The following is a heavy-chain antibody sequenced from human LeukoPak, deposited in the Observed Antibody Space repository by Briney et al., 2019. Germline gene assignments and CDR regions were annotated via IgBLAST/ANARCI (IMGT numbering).Heavy chain of an antibody. V-gene: IGHV3-23*01. Sequence: QAGGSLRLSCAASGFTFNNYAMSWVRQAPGKGLEWVSGISGSNNSTYYADSVKGRFTISRDNSKNTLYLQMNRLRAEDTAVYYCAKGRREDIAVAGQDYWGQGTLVTVSS. CDR2: ISGSNNST. CDR1: GFTFNNYA. D-gene: IGHD6-19*01. CDR3: AKGRREDIAVAGQDY. J-gene: IGHJ4*02.